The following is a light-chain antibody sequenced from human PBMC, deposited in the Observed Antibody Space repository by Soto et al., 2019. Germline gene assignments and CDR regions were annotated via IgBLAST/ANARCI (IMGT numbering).Light chain of an antibody. Sequence: DIQMTQSPSFVSASVGDRVTITCRASQGVSKSLAWYQQKPGKAPEVLIYAMSSLASGVPSRFSGSGSGTDFTLSISSLQPEDFATYYCQQANSFPPTFGGGTKVEIK. CDR3: QQANSFPPT. J-gene: IGKJ4*01. CDR1: QGVSKS. V-gene: IGKV1-12*01. CDR2: AMS.